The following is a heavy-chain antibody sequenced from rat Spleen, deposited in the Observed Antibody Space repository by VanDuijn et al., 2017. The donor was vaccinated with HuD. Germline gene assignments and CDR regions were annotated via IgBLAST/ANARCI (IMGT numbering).Heavy chain of an antibody. D-gene: IGHD4-1*01. Sequence: EVQLVESGGGLVQPGRSLKLSCAASGFTFSDYAMAWVRQAPKKGLEWVATIIYDGSSTYYRDSVKGRFTISRDNAKSTLYLQMDSLRSEDTATYYCARHDYGYYWYFDFWGPGTMVTVSS. CDR2: IIYDGSST. CDR1: GFTFSDYA. V-gene: IGHV5-17*01. J-gene: IGHJ1*01. CDR3: ARHDYGYYWYFDF.